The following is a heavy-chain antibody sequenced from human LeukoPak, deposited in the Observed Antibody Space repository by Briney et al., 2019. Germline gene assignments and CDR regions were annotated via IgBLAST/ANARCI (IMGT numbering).Heavy chain of an antibody. CDR1: GYTFTGYY. V-gene: IGHV1-2*02. D-gene: IGHD3-9*01. CDR2: INPNSGGT. CDR3: AREAVLRYLTYNWFDP. Sequence: ASVKVSFKASGYTFTGYYMHWVRQAPGQGLEWMGWINPNSGGTNYARKFQGRVTMTRDTSISTAYMELSRLRSDDTAVYYCAREAVLRYLTYNWFDPWGQGTLVTVSS. J-gene: IGHJ5*02.